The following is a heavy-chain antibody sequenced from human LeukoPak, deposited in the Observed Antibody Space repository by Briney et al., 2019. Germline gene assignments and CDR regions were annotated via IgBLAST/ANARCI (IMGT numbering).Heavy chain of an antibody. CDR2: INPNSGGT. V-gene: IGHV1-2*06. Sequence: ASVKVSCKASGYTFTGYYMHWVRQAPGQGLEWMGRINPNSGGTNYAHKFQGRVTMTRDTSISTAYMELSRLRSDDTAVYYCARVRYSSGWSYFDYWGQGTLVTVSS. CDR1: GYTFTGYY. J-gene: IGHJ4*02. CDR3: ARVRYSSGWSYFDY. D-gene: IGHD6-19*01.